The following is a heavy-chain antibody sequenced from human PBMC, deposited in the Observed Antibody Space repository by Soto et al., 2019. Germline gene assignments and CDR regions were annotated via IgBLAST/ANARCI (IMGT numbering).Heavy chain of an antibody. D-gene: IGHD3-10*01. J-gene: IGHJ4*02. CDR2: ISGSGGNT. V-gene: IGHV3-23*01. CDR1: GFTFSSYA. CDR3: AKEDYYSSASPPNY. Sequence: GGSLRLSCAASGFTFSSYAMSWVRQAPGKGLKWVSTISGSGGNTYYADSVKGRFTISRDNSKNTVYLQMNSLRAEDTAVYYCAKEDYYSSASPPNYWGQGTLVTVSS.